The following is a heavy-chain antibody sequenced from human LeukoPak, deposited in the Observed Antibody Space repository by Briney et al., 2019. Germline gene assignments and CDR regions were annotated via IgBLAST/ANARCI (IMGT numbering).Heavy chain of an antibody. D-gene: IGHD3-10*01. J-gene: IGHJ3*02. Sequence: GASVKVSCKASGYTFTSYDINWVRQATGQGLEWMGWMNPNSGNTGYAQKFQGRVTMTRNTSISTAYMELSSLRSEDTAVYYCARGQRHYYGSGSYFWSDAFDIWGQGTMVTVSS. CDR3: ARGQRHYYGSGSYFWSDAFDI. CDR1: GYTFTSYD. CDR2: MNPNSGNT. V-gene: IGHV1-8*01.